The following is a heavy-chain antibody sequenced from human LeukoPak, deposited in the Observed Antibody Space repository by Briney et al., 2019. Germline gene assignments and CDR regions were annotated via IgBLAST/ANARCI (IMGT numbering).Heavy chain of an antibody. CDR1: GYTLTSYY. D-gene: IGHD6-13*01. J-gene: IGHJ4*02. V-gene: IGHV1-46*01. Sequence: ASVKVSCKASGYTLTSYYMHWLRQAPGQGLEWMGIINPSGGSTSYVQKFQGRVTMTRDTSTSTVYMELSSLRSEDTAVYYCARGRSSWYRDYWGQGTLVIVSS. CDR3: ARGRSSWYRDY. CDR2: INPSGGST.